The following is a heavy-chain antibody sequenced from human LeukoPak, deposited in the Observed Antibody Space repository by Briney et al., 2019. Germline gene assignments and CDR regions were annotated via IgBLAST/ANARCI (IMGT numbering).Heavy chain of an antibody. CDR1: GFTFSIHA. Sequence: GRSLRLSCAASGFTFSIHAMHWVRQAPGKGLEWVAFISYDGSNIYYADSVKGRFTISRDNSKNTLYLQVNSLRAEDTAVYYCARALMIRGVFDYWGQGTLVTVSS. CDR3: ARALMIRGVFDY. D-gene: IGHD3-10*01. J-gene: IGHJ4*02. CDR2: ISYDGSNI. V-gene: IGHV3-30*04.